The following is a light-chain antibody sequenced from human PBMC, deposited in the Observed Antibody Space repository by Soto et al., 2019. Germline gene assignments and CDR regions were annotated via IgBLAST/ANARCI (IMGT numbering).Light chain of an antibody. V-gene: IGKV3-15*01. J-gene: IGKJ2*01. CDR2: GAS. CDR1: QSVSSN. CDR3: QQYNNWPPYT. Sequence: EIVMTQSPATLSVSPGERATLSCRASQSVSSNLAWYQQKPGQAPRLLIYGASTRATGIPARFSGSGSGTEFKLTIDSLQSEDFAVYYCQQYNNWPPYTFGQGTRLEI.